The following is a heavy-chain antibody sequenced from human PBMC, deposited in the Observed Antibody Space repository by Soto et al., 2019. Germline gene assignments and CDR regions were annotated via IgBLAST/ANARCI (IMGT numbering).Heavy chain of an antibody. CDR2: IHYSGST. CDR3: ARVPQSRDDYNYPYYYSGLDV. V-gene: IGHV4-61*01. CDR1: DGYITNRSPY. J-gene: IGHJ6*02. Sequence: SELRSHTRTVVDGYITNRSPYWNRKSQTPGKGLEWIENIHYSGSTNYSPSLKSRVTISVDTSKNQFSLRLTSVTAADTAVYYCARVPQSRDDYNYPYYYSGLDVWGQGTTVTVSS. D-gene: IGHD4-4*01.